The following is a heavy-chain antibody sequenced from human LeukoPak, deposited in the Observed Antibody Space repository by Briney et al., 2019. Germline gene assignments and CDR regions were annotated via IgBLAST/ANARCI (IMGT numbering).Heavy chain of an antibody. Sequence: GGSLRLSCAASGFTFSSYSMNWVRQAPGKGLEWVSSISSSSSYVYYADSVKGRFTISRDNAKNSLYLQMNSLRAEDTAVYYCARSRRADIVVVVADFWGQGTLVTVSS. V-gene: IGHV3-21*01. CDR1: GFTFSSYS. CDR2: ISSSSSYV. CDR3: ARSRRADIVVVVADF. D-gene: IGHD2-15*01. J-gene: IGHJ4*02.